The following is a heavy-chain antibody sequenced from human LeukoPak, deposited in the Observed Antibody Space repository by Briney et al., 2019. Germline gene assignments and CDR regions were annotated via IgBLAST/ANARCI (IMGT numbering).Heavy chain of an antibody. CDR3: GRNGDYSLDY. D-gene: IGHD2-21*01. J-gene: IGHJ4*02. CDR1: GVSISSGYW. Sequence: SETLSLTCAVSGVSISSGYWWSWVRQPPGKGLEWIGEIHHSGSTNYNPSLKSRVTISVDKSKNQFSLKPSSVTAADTAVYYCGRNGDYSLDYWGQGTLVTVSS. V-gene: IGHV4-4*02. CDR2: IHHSGST.